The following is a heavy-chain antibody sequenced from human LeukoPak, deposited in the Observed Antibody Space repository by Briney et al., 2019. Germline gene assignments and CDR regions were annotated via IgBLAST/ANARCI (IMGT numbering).Heavy chain of an antibody. CDR3: ASFIPYYYDSSGYVSDAFDI. D-gene: IGHD3-22*01. CDR1: GYTFTGYY. J-gene: IGHJ3*02. Sequence: ASVKVSRKASGYTFTGYYMHWVRQAPGQGLEWMGWINPNSGGTNYAQKFQGRVTMTRDTSISTAYMELSRLRSDDTAVYYCASFIPYYYDSSGYVSDAFDIWGQGTMVTVSS. V-gene: IGHV1-2*02. CDR2: INPNSGGT.